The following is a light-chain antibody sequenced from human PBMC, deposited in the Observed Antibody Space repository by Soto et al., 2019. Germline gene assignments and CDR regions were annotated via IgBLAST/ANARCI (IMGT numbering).Light chain of an antibody. J-gene: IGKJ2*01. CDR3: QQLNSYPPYT. CDR2: AAS. Sequence: DIQLTQSPSFLSASVGDRVTITCRASQGISRYLAWYQQKPGKAPKLLIYAASTLQSGVPSRFSGSGSGTEFTLTISILQPEDFATYYCQQLNSYPPYTFGQGTKLEIK. V-gene: IGKV1-9*01. CDR1: QGISRY.